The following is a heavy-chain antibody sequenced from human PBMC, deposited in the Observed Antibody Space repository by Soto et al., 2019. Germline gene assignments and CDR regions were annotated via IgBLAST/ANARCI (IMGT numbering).Heavy chain of an antibody. D-gene: IGHD3-3*01. J-gene: IGHJ6*02. CDR2: ISNSGSTT. CDR3: VRDIKPPYFYYGMEV. V-gene: IGHV3-11*01. CDR1: GFTFSDYY. Sequence: PGGSLRLSCAASGFTFSDYYMSWVRQAPGKGLEWISYISNSGSTTYYIESVKGRFTISRDKSKSSLFLQMNSLRAEDTAVYYCVRDIKPPYFYYGMEVWGQGTTVTVSS.